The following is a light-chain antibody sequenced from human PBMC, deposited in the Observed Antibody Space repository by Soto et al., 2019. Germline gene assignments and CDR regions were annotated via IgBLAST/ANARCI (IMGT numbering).Light chain of an antibody. J-gene: IGLJ1*01. CDR1: SSNIGSNT. CDR2: SNN. CDR3: AAWDDSLNGYV. Sequence: VLTQPPSASGTPGQSVTISCSGSSSNIGSNTVNWYQQLPGTAPKLLIYSNNQRPSGVPDRFSGSKSGTSASLAISGLQSEDEADYYCAAWDDSLNGYVFGTGTKVTVL. V-gene: IGLV1-44*01.